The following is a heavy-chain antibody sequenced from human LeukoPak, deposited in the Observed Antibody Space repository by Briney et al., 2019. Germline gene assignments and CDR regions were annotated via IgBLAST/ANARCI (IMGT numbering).Heavy chain of an antibody. CDR1: GFTFSSYA. CDR3: ARGFFGSGSYYTPDY. D-gene: IGHD3-10*01. CDR2: ISSTSSYI. J-gene: IGHJ4*02. Sequence: GGSLRLSCAASGFTFSSYAMNWVRQAPGKGLEWVSSISSTSSYIYYADSVRGRFTISRDNAKNSLYLQMNSLRAEDTAVYYCARGFFGSGSYYTPDYWGQGTLVTVSS. V-gene: IGHV3-21*01.